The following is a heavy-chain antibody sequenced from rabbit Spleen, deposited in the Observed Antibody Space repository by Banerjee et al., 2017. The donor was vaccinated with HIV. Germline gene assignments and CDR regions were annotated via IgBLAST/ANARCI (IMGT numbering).Heavy chain of an antibody. CDR3: ARNYVNVFDP. Sequence: QEQLVESGGGLVRPEGSLKLSCKASGFSFSNKAVMCWVRQAPGKGLEWIACINTITGKSVYASWAKGRFIMSRTSSTTVTLQMTSLTAADTATYFCARNYVNVFDPWGQGPLVTVS. D-gene: IGHD1-1*01. CDR2: INTITGKS. CDR1: GFSFSNKAV. J-gene: IGHJ2*01. V-gene: IGHV1S45*01.